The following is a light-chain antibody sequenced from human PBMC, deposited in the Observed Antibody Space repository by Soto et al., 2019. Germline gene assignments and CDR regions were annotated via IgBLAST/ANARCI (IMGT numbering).Light chain of an antibody. CDR2: AAS. V-gene: IGKV3-20*01. CDR1: ETISAD. CDR3: QQYGSSPT. J-gene: IGKJ4*01. Sequence: ISMTQSPPTLSVSPGGRVTLSCEASETISADLAWYHHRPGQAPRLLIYAASTRAPGVPARFSGSGSGTDFTLTISRLEPEDFAVYYCQQYGSSPTFGGGTKVDIK.